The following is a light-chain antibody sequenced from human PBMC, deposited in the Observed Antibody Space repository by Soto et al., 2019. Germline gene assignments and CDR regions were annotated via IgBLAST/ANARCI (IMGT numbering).Light chain of an antibody. CDR1: SSDVGNYKF. J-gene: IGLJ1*01. Sequence: QSALTQPASVSGSPGQSITISCTGSSSDVGNYKFVSWYQQYPGKAPKVMLYEVSKRPSGVSYRFSRSQSGNTASLTISGLQAEDEADYYCCSYAGSYSSYFFGTGTKVTVL. V-gene: IGLV2-23*02. CDR2: EVS. CDR3: CSYAGSYSSYF.